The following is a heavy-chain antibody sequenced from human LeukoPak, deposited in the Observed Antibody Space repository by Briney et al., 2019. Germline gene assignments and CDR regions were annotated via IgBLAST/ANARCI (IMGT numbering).Heavy chain of an antibody. CDR2: ISGSGGST. J-gene: IGHJ4*02. D-gene: IGHD3-22*01. V-gene: IGHV3-23*01. CDR1: GFTFSSYG. CDR3: AKDLSPASYYYDSSGYYPEYYFDY. Sequence: PGGTLRLSCAASGFTFSSYGMSWVRQAPGKGLEWVSAISGSGGSTYYADSVKGRFTISRDNSKNTLYLQMNSLRAEDTAVYYCAKDLSPASYYYDSSGYYPEYYFDYWGQGTLVTVSS.